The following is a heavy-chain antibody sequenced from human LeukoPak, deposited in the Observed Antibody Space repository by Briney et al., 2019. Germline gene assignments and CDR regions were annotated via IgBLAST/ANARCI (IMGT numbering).Heavy chain of an antibody. J-gene: IGHJ4*02. CDR1: GFTFISYS. D-gene: IGHD4-17*01. Sequence: PGGSLRLSCAASGFTFISYSMHWVRQAPGKGLEWVAFIRYDGSNKYYADSVKGRFTISRDNSKNSLFLQMNSLTAEDTALYYCVYGDFVRTVNYFDYWGQGTLVTVSS. CDR3: VYGDFVRTVNYFDY. CDR2: IRYDGSNK. V-gene: IGHV3-30*02.